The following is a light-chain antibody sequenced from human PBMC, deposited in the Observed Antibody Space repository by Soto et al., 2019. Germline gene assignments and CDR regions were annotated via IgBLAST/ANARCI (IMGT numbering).Light chain of an antibody. V-gene: IGKV3-20*01. CDR2: LAS. CDR1: QSITSNY. Sequence: EIVLTQSPGTLSLSPGERATLSCRASQSITSNYLAWYQQKPGQAPRLLIYLASNRAAGIPDRFSGSGSGADFTITINRLEPEDFAVYLCQQYGRSPWTFGQGTKVDIK. J-gene: IGKJ1*01. CDR3: QQYGRSPWT.